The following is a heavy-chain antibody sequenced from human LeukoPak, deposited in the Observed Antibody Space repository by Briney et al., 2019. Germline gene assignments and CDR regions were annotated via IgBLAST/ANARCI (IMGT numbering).Heavy chain of an antibody. Sequence: GGSLRLSCAASGFTFSSYSMNWVRQAPGKGLEWVSYISSGSSTIYYADSVKGRFTISRDNAKNSLYLQMNSLRAEDTAVYYCARDSGSSGYYLEYFQHWGQGTLVTVSS. V-gene: IGHV3-48*01. CDR2: ISSGSSTI. CDR1: GFTFSSYS. J-gene: IGHJ1*01. D-gene: IGHD3-22*01. CDR3: ARDSGSSGYYLEYFQH.